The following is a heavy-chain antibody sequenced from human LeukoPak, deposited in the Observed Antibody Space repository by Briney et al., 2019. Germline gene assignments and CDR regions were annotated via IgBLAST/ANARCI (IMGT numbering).Heavy chain of an antibody. D-gene: IGHD5-18*01. CDR3: AKDQEHGYSYVHDY. V-gene: IGHV3-21*01. CDR2: ISSSSSYI. CDR1: GFTFSSYS. Sequence: GGSLRLSCAASGFTFSSYSMNWVRQAPGKGLEWVSSISSSSSYIYYADSVKGRFTISRDNAKNSLYLQMNSLRAEDTAVYYCAKDQEHGYSYVHDYWGQGTLVTVSS. J-gene: IGHJ4*02.